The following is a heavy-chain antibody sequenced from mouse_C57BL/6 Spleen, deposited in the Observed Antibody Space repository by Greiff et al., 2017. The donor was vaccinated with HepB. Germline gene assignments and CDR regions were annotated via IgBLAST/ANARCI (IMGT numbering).Heavy chain of an antibody. CDR3: ARLGDAMDY. D-gene: IGHD3-3*01. CDR2: ISSGGSYT. Sequence: DVHLVESGGDLVKPGGSLKLSCAASGFTFSSYGMSWVRQTPDKRLEWVATISSGGSYTYYPDSVKGRFTISRDNAKNTLYLQMSSLKSEDTAMYYCARLGDAMDYWGQGTSVTVSS. J-gene: IGHJ4*01. CDR1: GFTFSSYG. V-gene: IGHV5-6*01.